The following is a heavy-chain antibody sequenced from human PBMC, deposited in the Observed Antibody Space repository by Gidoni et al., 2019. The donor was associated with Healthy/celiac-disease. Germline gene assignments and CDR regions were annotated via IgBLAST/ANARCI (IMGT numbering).Heavy chain of an antibody. CDR1: GGSISSYY. J-gene: IGHJ4*02. D-gene: IGHD5-12*01. Sequence: QVQLQESGPGLVKPSETLSLTCTVSGGSISSYYWSWIRQPPGKGLEWIGYIYYSGRTKYNPSLKSRVSISVDTSKNQFSLKLSSVTAADTAVYYCARGGNSLSPFDYWGQGTLVTVSS. CDR2: IYYSGRT. CDR3: ARGGNSLSPFDY. V-gene: IGHV4-59*01.